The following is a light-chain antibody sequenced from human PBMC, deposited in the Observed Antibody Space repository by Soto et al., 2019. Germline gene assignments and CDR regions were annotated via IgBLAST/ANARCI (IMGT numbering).Light chain of an antibody. V-gene: IGLV2-14*01. J-gene: IGLJ3*02. CDR3: SSWTTSTTQV. CDR2: EVN. CDR1: SSDVGGYNF. Sequence: QSALTQPASVSGSPGQSITISCTGTSSDVGGYNFVSWYQQHPGKAPKLMIYEVNNRPSGVSNRFSGSKSGNTASLTISGLQAEDEADYYCSSWTTSTTQVLGEGTKLTVL.